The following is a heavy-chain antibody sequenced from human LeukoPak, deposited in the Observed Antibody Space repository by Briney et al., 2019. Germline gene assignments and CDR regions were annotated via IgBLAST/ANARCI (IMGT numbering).Heavy chain of an antibody. CDR2: IYYSGST. D-gene: IGHD3-3*01. V-gene: IGHV4-59*01. Sequence: SETLSLTCTVSGGSISSYYWSWIRQPPGKGLEWIGYIYYSGSTNYNPSLKSRVTISVDTSKNQLSLKLSSVTAADTAVYYCARSQYYDFWSGYYSTYYFDYWGQGTLVTVSS. CDR1: GGSISSYY. J-gene: IGHJ4*02. CDR3: ARSQYYDFWSGYYSTYYFDY.